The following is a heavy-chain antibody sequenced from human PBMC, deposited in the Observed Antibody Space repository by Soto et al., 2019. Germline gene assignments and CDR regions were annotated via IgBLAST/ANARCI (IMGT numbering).Heavy chain of an antibody. CDR1: GGSISSGGYS. Sequence: PSETLSLTCAVSGGSISSGGYSWSWIRQPPGKGLEWIGYIYHSGSTYYNPSLKSRVTISVDRSKNQFSLKLSSVTAADTAVYYCARGYYDFWSGYYTHYFDYWGQGTLVTVSS. J-gene: IGHJ4*02. V-gene: IGHV4-30-2*01. D-gene: IGHD3-3*01. CDR2: IYHSGST. CDR3: ARGYYDFWSGYYTHYFDY.